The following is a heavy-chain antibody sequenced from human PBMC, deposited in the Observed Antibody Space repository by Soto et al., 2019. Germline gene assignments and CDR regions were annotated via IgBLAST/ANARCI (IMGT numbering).Heavy chain of an antibody. V-gene: IGHV4-61*08. CDR2: IYYNAIT. CDR1: GDSVSSGAYY. J-gene: IGHJ5*02. Sequence: QVKLQESGPGLVKPSETLSLTCTVSGDSVSSGAYYWSWVLQPPGKGLEWIGYIYYNAITNYNPSLKSRLTILVDTSKSEISLPLNSVTAADTAVYYCARANIAAAGTIFDPWGQGVLVTVSA. CDR3: ARANIAAAGTIFDP. D-gene: IGHD6-13*01.